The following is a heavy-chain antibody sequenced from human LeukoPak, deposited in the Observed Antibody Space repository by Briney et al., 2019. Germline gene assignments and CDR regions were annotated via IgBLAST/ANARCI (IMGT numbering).Heavy chain of an antibody. CDR2: IKQDETEK. CDR1: GFTFSNFW. Sequence: GGSLRLSCTASGFTFSNFWMGWVRQAPGKGLEWVANIKQDETEKFYLGSVKGRFTISRDNAKNSLYLQMNSLRVEDTAVYYCAKSLQLDKGAFDIWGQGTMVTVSS. J-gene: IGHJ3*02. CDR3: AKSLQLDKGAFDI. D-gene: IGHD4-11*01. V-gene: IGHV3-7*03.